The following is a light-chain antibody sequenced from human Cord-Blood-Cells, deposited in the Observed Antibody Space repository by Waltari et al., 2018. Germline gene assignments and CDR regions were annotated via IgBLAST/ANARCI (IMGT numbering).Light chain of an antibody. CDR3: QQYNSYSV. J-gene: IGKJ2*01. V-gene: IGKV1-5*01. CDR1: QSISSW. CDR2: DAS. Sequence: DNQMTPSPSTLSASVGDRVTITCRASQSISSWLAWYQQKPGKAPKLLIYDASSLESGVPSRFSGSGSGTEFTLTISSLQPDDFATYYCQQYNSYSVFGQGTKLEIK.